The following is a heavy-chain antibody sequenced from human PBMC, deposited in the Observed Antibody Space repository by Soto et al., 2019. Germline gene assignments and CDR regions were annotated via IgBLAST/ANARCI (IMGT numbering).Heavy chain of an antibody. CDR2: ISPYDGNT. J-gene: IGHJ4*02. CDR1: GYVFTNYG. Sequence: HVQLVQSEAEVKKPGASVKVSCKPSGYVFTNYGLSWVRQAPGQGLEGMAWISPYDGNTHYAQNLQGRVTVTTDTSTSTAYMELRSLRSDDTAVYFCARDDRAAAAGTTFYFDYWGQGTLVTVSS. CDR3: ARDDRAAAAGTTFYFDY. V-gene: IGHV1-18*01. D-gene: IGHD6-13*01.